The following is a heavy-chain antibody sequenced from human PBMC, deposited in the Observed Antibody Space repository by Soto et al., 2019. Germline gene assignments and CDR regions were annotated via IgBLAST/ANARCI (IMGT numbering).Heavy chain of an antibody. CDR1: GYTFTSYA. CDR3: ARFDIAVAGITTYYYGMDV. CDR2: INAGNGNT. V-gene: IGHV1-3*01. D-gene: IGHD6-19*01. Sequence: QVQLVQSGAEVKKPGASVKVSCKASGYTFTSYAMHWVRQAPGQRLEWMGWINAGNGNTKYSQKFQGRVTITRDTSASTAYMELSSLRSEDTAVYYCARFDIAVAGITTYYYGMDVWGQGTTVTVSS. J-gene: IGHJ6*02.